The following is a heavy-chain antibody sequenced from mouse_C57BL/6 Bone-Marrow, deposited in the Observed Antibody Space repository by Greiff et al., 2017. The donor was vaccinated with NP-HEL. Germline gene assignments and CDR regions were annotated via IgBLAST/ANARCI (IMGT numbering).Heavy chain of an antibody. D-gene: IGHD1-1*01. Sequence: VQLQQSGPELVKPGASVKISCKASGYSFTDYHMNWVQQSYGTSLEWIGVINPNYGTTSYNQKFKGKATLTVDQSSSTAYMQRNSLTSEDSAVYYCASSGEITTDYFDYWGQGTTLTVSS. V-gene: IGHV1-39*01. CDR2: INPNYGTT. CDR3: ASSGEITTDYFDY. J-gene: IGHJ2*01. CDR1: GYSFTDYH.